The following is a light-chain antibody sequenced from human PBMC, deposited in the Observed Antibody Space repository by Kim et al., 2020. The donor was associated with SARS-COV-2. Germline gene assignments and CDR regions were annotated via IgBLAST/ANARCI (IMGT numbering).Light chain of an antibody. Sequence: ASVGDRVVITCRASRDISISLAWFQQQAGKAPKSLIYDACTLQSGVPSKFSGDRSGTDFTLTINSLQPEDIATYYCQQYYRYPPSFGGGTKVDIK. J-gene: IGKJ4*01. CDR2: DAC. CDR3: QQYYRYPPS. CDR1: RDISIS. V-gene: IGKV1-16*02.